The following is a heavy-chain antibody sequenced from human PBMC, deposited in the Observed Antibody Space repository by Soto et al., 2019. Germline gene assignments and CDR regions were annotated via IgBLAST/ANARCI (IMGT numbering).Heavy chain of an antibody. CDR3: ARDRDPSVAGSDWFDP. CDR2: IWYDGSNK. Sequence: QVQLVESGGGVVQPGRSLRLSCAASGFTFSSYGMHWVRQAPGKGLEWVAVIWYDGSNKYYADSVKGRFTISRDNSKNTLYLQMNSLRAEDTAVYYCARDRDPSVAGSDWFDPWGQGTLVTVSS. J-gene: IGHJ5*02. D-gene: IGHD6-19*01. V-gene: IGHV3-33*01. CDR1: GFTFSSYG.